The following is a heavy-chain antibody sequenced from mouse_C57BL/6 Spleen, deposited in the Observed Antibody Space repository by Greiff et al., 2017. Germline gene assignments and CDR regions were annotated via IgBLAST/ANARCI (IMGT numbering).Heavy chain of an antibody. V-gene: IGHV1-59*01. CDR1: GYTFTSYW. J-gene: IGHJ4*01. Sequence: QVQLQQPGAELVRPGTSVKLSCKASGYTFTSYWMHWVKQRPGQGLEWIGVIDPSDSYTNYNQKFKGKATLTVDTSSSTAYMQLISLTSEDSAVDDSARPYDAYYVRSAMDYWGQGTSVTVSS. CDR2: IDPSDSYT. CDR3: ARPYDAYYVRSAMDY. D-gene: IGHD2-3*01.